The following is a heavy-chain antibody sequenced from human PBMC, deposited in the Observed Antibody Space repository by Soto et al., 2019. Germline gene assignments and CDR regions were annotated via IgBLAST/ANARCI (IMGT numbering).Heavy chain of an antibody. CDR1: GGSISSSSYY. V-gene: IGHV4-39*01. Sequence: SETLSLTCTVSGGSISSSSYYWGWIRQPPGKGLEWIGSIYYSGSTYYNPSLKSRVTISVDTSKNQFSLKLSSVTAADTAVYYCARHIVAYCGGDCYSGWFDPWGQGTLVTVSS. J-gene: IGHJ5*02. D-gene: IGHD2-21*02. CDR3: ARHIVAYCGGDCYSGWFDP. CDR2: IYYSGST.